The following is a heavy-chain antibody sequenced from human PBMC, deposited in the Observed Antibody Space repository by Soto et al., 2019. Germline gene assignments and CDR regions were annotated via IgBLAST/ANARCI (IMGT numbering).Heavy chain of an antibody. D-gene: IGHD2-2*01. CDR3: ARDRRSDCSSTSCSFDALDV. CDR1: GFSLSSAHYY. J-gene: IGHJ6*02. Sequence: PSATLALPCPASGFSLSSAHYYCSCLRPPRGKGLAWIGYIYYSGSTYYNPSLKSRVTMSVDTSKNQFSLKLSSVTAADTAVYYCARDRRSDCSSTSCSFDALDVWGQGITVTVS. CDR2: IYYSGST. V-gene: IGHV4-30-4*01.